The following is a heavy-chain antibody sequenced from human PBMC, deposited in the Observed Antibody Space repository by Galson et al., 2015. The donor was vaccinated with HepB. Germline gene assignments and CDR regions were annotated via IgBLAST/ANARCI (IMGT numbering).Heavy chain of an antibody. CDR3: ARTPLNPGCFGP. V-gene: IGHV1-2*02. D-gene: IGHD1-14*01. Sequence: SVKVSCKASGYTFTDYYVHWVRQAPGQGLEWLGWINPNNNGANYAHNFQGRVTITSDTSITTAYMELSSLTSNDTGFYYCARTPLNPGCFGPWGQGTLVTVSS. J-gene: IGHJ5*02. CDR2: INPNNNGA. CDR1: GYTFTDYY.